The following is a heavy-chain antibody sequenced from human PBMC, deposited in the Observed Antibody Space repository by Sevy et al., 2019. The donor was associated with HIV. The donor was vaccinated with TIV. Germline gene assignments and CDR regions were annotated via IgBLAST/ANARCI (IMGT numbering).Heavy chain of an antibody. D-gene: IGHD1-26*01. CDR1: GFTFSDYY. CDR2: ISSSGSTI. V-gene: IGHV3-11*01. Sequence: GRSLRLSCAASGFTFSDYYMSWIRQAPGKGLEWVSYISSSGSTIYYADSVKGRFTISRDNAKNSLYLQMNSLRAEDTAVYYCATPQGYSRDGYKSKAFDIWGQGTMVTVSS. CDR3: ATPQGYSRDGYKSKAFDI. J-gene: IGHJ3*02.